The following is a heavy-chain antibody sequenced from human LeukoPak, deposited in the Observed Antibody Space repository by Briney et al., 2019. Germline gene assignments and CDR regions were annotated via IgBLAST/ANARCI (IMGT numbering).Heavy chain of an antibody. V-gene: IGHV3-23*01. Sequence: GGSLRLSCAASGFTFSSYAMSWGRQAPGKGLEWFATISASGGTTYYADSVKGRFTISRDNSKITLYLQMTSLRAEDKAVYYCAHSGGYWDFDYWGQGTLVAVSS. D-gene: IGHD2-8*02. CDR2: ISASGGTT. CDR3: AHSGGYWDFDY. J-gene: IGHJ4*02. CDR1: GFTFSSYA.